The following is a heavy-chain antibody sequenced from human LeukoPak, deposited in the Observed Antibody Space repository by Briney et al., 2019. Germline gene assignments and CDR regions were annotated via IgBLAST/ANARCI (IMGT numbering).Heavy chain of an antibody. CDR3: GARAGSRTYSSRWSYNYYYGRAV. Sequence: SVNVSCKASGGTFSSYAIGWVRQAPGQGLEWMGGMIPIFGTANSAHTFLGRVTTTADASTNTAFMELSSRRSEDSAVYYCGARAGSRTYSSRWSYNYYYGRAVWGKGTTVSASS. V-gene: IGHV1-69*13. J-gene: IGHJ6*01. D-gene: IGHD6-13*01. CDR1: GGTFSSYA. CDR2: MIPIFGTA.